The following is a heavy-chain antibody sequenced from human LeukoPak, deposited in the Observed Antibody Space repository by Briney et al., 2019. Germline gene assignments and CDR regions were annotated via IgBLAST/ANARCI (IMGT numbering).Heavy chain of an antibody. CDR1: GGSISSYY. CDR3: ARDRYYYDSSGYYYFDY. J-gene: IGHJ4*02. V-gene: IGHV4-4*07. D-gene: IGHD3-22*01. Sequence: SETLSLTCTVSGGSISSYYWSWIRQPAGKGLEWIRRIYTSGSTNYNPSLKSRVTMSVDTSKNQFSLKLSSVTAADTAVYYCARDRYYYDSSGYYYFDYWGQGTLVTVSS. CDR2: IYTSGST.